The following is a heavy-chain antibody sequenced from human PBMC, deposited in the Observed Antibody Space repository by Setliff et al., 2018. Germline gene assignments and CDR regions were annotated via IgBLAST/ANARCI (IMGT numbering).Heavy chain of an antibody. CDR3: ARGLNSESWTFRY. Sequence: PSETLSLTCRVSGGSISSGNYYWGLIRQPPGKGLEWVATIYYSGSTYSNPSLKRRLIISVDAPDNQFSLNLNSVTAADTAIYYCARGLNSESWTFRYWSQGILVTVSS. CDR2: IYYSGST. CDR1: GGSISSGNYY. J-gene: IGHJ4*02. V-gene: IGHV4-39*01. D-gene: IGHD1-26*01.